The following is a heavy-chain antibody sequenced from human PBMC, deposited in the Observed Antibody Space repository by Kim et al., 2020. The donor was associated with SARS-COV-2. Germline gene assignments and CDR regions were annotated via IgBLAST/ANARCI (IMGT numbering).Heavy chain of an antibody. CDR1: GYSISSGYY. V-gene: IGHV4-38-2*02. CDR3: ARERGPAILTGRQYYFDY. J-gene: IGHJ4*02. Sequence: SETLSLTCTVSGYSISSGYYWGWIRQPPGKGLEWIGSIYHSGSTYYNPSLKSRVTISVDTSKNQFSLKLSSVTAADTAVYYCARERGPAILTGRQYYFDYWGQGTLVTVSS. D-gene: IGHD3-9*01. CDR2: IYHSGST.